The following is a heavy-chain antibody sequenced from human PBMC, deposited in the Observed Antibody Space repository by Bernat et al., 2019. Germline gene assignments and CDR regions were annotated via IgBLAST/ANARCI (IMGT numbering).Heavy chain of an antibody. CDR3: AGHSILTTSYGQLDY. CDR2: MYYSGST. D-gene: IGHD3-16*01. Sequence: QLQLQESGPGLVKPSETLSLTCTVSGGSISSSSYYWGWIRQPPEKWLEWIASMYYSGSTYYNPSLKSRVTISVDTSKSQFSLKLSSVTAADTAVYYGAGHSILTTSYGQLDYWGQGTLVTVAS. J-gene: IGHJ4*02. CDR1: GGSISSSSYY. V-gene: IGHV4-39*01.